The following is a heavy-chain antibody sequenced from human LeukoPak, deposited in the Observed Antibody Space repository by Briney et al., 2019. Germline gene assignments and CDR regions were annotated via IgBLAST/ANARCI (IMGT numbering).Heavy chain of an antibody. D-gene: IGHD5-24*01. V-gene: IGHV3-48*01. Sequence: GGSQRLSCAASGFTFSSYSMNWVRQAPGKGLEWVSHISSSSSTRYYADSVKGRFTLSGDNAKNTLYLQMNSLIAEDTAVYYCAKSGYNRFDYWGQGTRVTVSS. CDR1: GFTFSSYS. J-gene: IGHJ4*02. CDR2: ISSSSSTR. CDR3: AKSGYNRFDY.